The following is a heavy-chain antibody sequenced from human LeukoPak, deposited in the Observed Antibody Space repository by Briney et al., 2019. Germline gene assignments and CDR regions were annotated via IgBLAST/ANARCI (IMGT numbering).Heavy chain of an antibody. Sequence: SVKVSCKASGGTFSSYAISWVRQAPGQGLEWMGGIIPIFGTANYAQKFQGRVTITADESTSTVYMELGSLRSEDTAVYYCARTAGRTFDYWGQGTLVTVSS. CDR2: IIPIFGTA. J-gene: IGHJ4*02. D-gene: IGHD6-6*01. V-gene: IGHV1-69*13. CDR1: GGTFSSYA. CDR3: ARTAGRTFDY.